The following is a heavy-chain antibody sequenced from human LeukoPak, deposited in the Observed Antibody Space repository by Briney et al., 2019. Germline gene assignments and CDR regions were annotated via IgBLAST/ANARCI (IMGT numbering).Heavy chain of an antibody. Sequence: GGALRLSCAACGFTFSSYGMQWVGQAPGKGLEGVAFIHYDGSNKYYANSVKGRFTISRDNSKNTLYLHMNSLRAEDTAVYYCAKDPIRGVRPYYFSSWGQGTLVTVSS. CDR2: IHYDGSNK. D-gene: IGHD3-10*01. V-gene: IGHV3-30*02. CDR3: AKDPIRGVRPYYFSS. J-gene: IGHJ4*02. CDR1: GFTFSSYG.